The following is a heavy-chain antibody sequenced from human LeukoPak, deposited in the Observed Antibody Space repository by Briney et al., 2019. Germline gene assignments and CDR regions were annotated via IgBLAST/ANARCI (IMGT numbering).Heavy chain of an antibody. J-gene: IGHJ6*03. V-gene: IGHV1-69*06. CDR2: IIPIFGTA. CDR1: GGTFSSYT. CDR3: ARVRYGDYVFYYMDV. D-gene: IGHD4-17*01. Sequence: SVKVSCKASGGTFSSYTISWVRQAPGQGLEWMGGIIPIFGTANYAQKFQGRVTITADKSTSTAYMELSSLRSEDTAVYYCARVRYGDYVFYYMDVWGKGTTVTVSS.